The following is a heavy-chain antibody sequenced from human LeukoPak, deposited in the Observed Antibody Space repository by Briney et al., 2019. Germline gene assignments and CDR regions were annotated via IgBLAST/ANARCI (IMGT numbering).Heavy chain of an antibody. J-gene: IGHJ4*02. CDR2: ISSSSYI. CDR1: GFTFSSYS. Sequence: PGGSLRLSCADAGFTFSSYSMNWVRQAPGKGLEWVSSISSSSYIYYADSVKGRFTISRDNAKNSLYLQMNSLRAEDTAVYYCARGRGVVPAGIDYWGQGTLVTVSS. D-gene: IGHD2-2*01. V-gene: IGHV3-21*01. CDR3: ARGRGVVPAGIDY.